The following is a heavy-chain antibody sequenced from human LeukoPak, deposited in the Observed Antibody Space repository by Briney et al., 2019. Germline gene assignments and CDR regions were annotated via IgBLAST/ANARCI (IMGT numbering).Heavy chain of an antibody. Sequence: ASETLSLTCTVSGGSIRNYYWSWIRQPAGKGLEWIGHIYSSGSTNYNPSLKSRVTMSLDTSNRQFSLKLNSVTPADTAVYYCGRALGSGSYIDFWGQGTLVTVSS. CDR1: GGSIRNYY. J-gene: IGHJ4*02. D-gene: IGHD1-26*01. CDR3: GRALGSGSYIDF. CDR2: IYSSGST. V-gene: IGHV4-4*07.